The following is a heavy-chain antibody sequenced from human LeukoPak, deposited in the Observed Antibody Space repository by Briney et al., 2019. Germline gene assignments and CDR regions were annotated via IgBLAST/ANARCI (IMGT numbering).Heavy chain of an antibody. V-gene: IGHV4-4*07. CDR3: ARAKAQSAAGRGYWFDP. J-gene: IGHJ5*02. Sequence: PSETLSLTCTVSGGSISSNYWSWIRQPAGKGLEWIGRIYTSGSTNYNPSLKSRVTMSVDTSKNQFSLKLSSVTAADTAVYYCARAKAQSAAGRGYWFDPWGQGTLVTVSS. CDR2: IYTSGST. CDR1: GGSISSNY. D-gene: IGHD6-13*01.